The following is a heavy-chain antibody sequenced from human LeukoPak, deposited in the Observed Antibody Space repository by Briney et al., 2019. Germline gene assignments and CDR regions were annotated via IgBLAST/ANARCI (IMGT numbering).Heavy chain of an antibody. Sequence: GSSVTVSCKASGGTFSSSVINWVRQAPGQGLEWMGRVIPIVGTPNYAQKFQGRVTITADKSTSTAYMELSSLRSEDTAVYYCASGRQHSCGGGCYSDYFDYWGQGTLVTVSS. CDR2: VIPIVGTP. CDR3: ASGRQHSCGGGCYSDYFDY. V-gene: IGHV1-69*04. D-gene: IGHD2-21*02. J-gene: IGHJ4*02. CDR1: GGTFSSSV.